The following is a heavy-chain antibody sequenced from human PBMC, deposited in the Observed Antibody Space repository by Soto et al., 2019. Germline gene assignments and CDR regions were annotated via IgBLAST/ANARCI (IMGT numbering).Heavy chain of an antibody. V-gene: IGHV1-69*06. J-gene: IGHJ5*02. CDR3: ARSEVRGVPWWFDP. Sequence: ASVKVSCKASGATFSSYAISWVRQAPGQGLEWMGGTIPIFGTANYAQKFQGRVTITAAKSTSTAYMELRSLRPGDTAVYYCARSEVRGVPWWFDPWVQGTLVSFSS. CDR2: TIPIFGTA. D-gene: IGHD3-10*01. CDR1: GATFSSYA.